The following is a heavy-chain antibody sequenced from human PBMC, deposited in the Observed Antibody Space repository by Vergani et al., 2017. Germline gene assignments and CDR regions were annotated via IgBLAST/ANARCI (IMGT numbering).Heavy chain of an antibody. CDR1: GFTFSSYW. Sequence: EVQLVESGGGLVQPGGSLRLSCAASGFTFSSYWMCWVRQAPGKGLEWVANIKQDGSEKYYVDSVKGRFTISRDNAKNSLYLQMNSLRAEDTTVYYCARPPYXDFWSGYYTGSGGYFDYWGQGTLVTVSS. CDR3: ARPPYXDFWSGYYTGSGGYFDY. V-gene: IGHV3-7*01. CDR2: IKQDGSEK. D-gene: IGHD3-3*01. J-gene: IGHJ4*02.